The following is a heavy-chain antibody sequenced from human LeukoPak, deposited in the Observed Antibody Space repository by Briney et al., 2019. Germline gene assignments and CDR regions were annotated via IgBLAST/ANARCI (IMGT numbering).Heavy chain of an antibody. CDR3: ARESSGWSG. CDR2: IGSSGSTI. Sequence: GGSLRLSCVASGFTFSSYWMTWVRQAPGKGLEWVSYIGSSGSTIYYADSVKGRFTISRDNAKNSLYLQMNSLRAEDTAVYYCARESSGWSGWGQGTLVTVSS. V-gene: IGHV3-48*04. CDR1: GFTFSSYW. D-gene: IGHD6-19*01. J-gene: IGHJ4*02.